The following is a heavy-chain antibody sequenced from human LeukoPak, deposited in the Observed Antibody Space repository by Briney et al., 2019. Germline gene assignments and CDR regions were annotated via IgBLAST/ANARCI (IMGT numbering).Heavy chain of an antibody. J-gene: IGHJ6*03. Sequence: SETLSLTCTVSGGSISSSTYYWGWIRQPPGKGLEWIGTISYSGSTYYKPSLKSRVTISVDTSKNQFSLKLSSVTAADTAVYYCARDRGGSYGPYYYYYMDVWGKGTTVTVSS. CDR2: ISYSGST. V-gene: IGHV4-39*07. CDR3: ARDRGGSYGPYYYYYMDV. D-gene: IGHD1-26*01. CDR1: GGSISSSTYY.